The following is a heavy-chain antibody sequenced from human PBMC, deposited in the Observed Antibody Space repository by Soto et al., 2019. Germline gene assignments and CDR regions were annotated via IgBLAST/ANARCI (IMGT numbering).Heavy chain of an antibody. CDR2: INAFNGNT. J-gene: IGHJ4*02. V-gene: IGHV1-18*01. D-gene: IGHD6-19*01. CDR3: ARDPVAGTYFDY. CDR1: GYTFISYG. Sequence: QVQLVQSGAEVKKPGASVKVSCKASGYTFISYGISWVRQAPGQGLEWMGWINAFNGNTNYAQKLQGRVIMTRDTSTSTASMELRSLRSDDTALDYCARDPVAGTYFDYWGQGTLVTVSS.